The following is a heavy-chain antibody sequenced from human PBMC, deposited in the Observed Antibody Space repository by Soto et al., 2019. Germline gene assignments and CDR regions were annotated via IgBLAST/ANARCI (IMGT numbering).Heavy chain of an antibody. J-gene: IGHJ4*02. CDR2: IIPIFGTA. CDR1: GGTFSSYA. Sequence: SVKVSCKASGGTFSSYAISWVRQAPGQGLEWMGGIIPIFGTANYAQKFQGRVTITADESTSTAYMELSSLRSEDTAVYYCASCPAGYSSSWYVLDYWGQGTLVTVSS. CDR3: ASCPAGYSSSWYVLDY. D-gene: IGHD6-13*01. V-gene: IGHV1-69*13.